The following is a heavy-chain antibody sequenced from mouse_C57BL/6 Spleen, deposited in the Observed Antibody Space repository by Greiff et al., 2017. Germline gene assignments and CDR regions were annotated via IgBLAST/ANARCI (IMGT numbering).Heavy chain of an antibody. J-gene: IGHJ3*01. Sequence: EVKLVESGGGLVKPGGSLKLSCAASGFTFSSYAMSWVRQTPEKRLEWVATISDGGSYTYYPDNVKGRFTISRDNAKNNLYLQMSHLKSEDTAMYYCARDEAMVTTDWFAYWGQGTLVTVSA. CDR1: GFTFSSYA. D-gene: IGHD2-2*01. V-gene: IGHV5-4*01. CDR3: ARDEAMVTTDWFAY. CDR2: ISDGGSYT.